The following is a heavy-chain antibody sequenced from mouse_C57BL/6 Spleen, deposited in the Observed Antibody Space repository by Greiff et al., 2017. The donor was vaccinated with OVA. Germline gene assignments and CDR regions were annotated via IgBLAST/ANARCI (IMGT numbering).Heavy chain of an antibody. Sequence: VQLQQPGAELVRPGTSVKLSCKASGYTFTSYWMHWVKQRPGQGLEWVGVIDPSDSYTNYNQKFKGKATLTVDTSSSTAYMQLSSLTSEDSAVYYCARGAAQAPFYAMDDWGQGTSVTVSS. J-gene: IGHJ4*01. CDR3: ARGAAQAPFYAMDD. CDR2: IDPSDSYT. CDR1: GYTFTSYW. V-gene: IGHV1-59*01. D-gene: IGHD3-2*02.